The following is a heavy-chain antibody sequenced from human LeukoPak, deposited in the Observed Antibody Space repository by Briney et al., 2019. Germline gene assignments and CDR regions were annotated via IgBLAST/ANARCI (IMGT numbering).Heavy chain of an antibody. CDR2: ISGSGGST. V-gene: IGHV3-23*01. D-gene: IGHD3-10*01. J-gene: IGHJ4*02. Sequence: GGSLRLSCAASGFTFSSYAMSWVRQAPGKGLEWVSAISGSGGSTYCADSVKGRFTISRDNSKNTLYLQMNSLRAEDTAVYYCAKGHGSGITYFDYWGQGTLVTVSS. CDR1: GFTFSSYA. CDR3: AKGHGSGITYFDY.